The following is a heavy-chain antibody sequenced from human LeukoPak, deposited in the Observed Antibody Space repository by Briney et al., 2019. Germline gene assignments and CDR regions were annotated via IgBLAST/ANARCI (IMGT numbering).Heavy chain of an antibody. D-gene: IGHD3-22*01. J-gene: IGHJ6*03. CDR2: INHSGST. Sequence: SETLPLTCAVYGGSFSGYYWSWIRQPPGKGLEWIGEINHSGSTNYNPSLKSRVTISVDTSKNQLSLKLSSVTAADTAVYYCASYDPYYYYMDVWGKGTTVTVSS. CDR3: ASYDPYYYYMDV. V-gene: IGHV4-34*01. CDR1: GGSFSGYY.